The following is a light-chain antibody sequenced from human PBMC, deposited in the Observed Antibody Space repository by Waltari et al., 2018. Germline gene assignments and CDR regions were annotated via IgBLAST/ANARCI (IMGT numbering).Light chain of an antibody. V-gene: IGKV1-5*01. CDR2: EAS. CDR1: QSINNW. CDR3: QQYNSYLWT. Sequence: DIQMTQSPSTLSASVGDRVTITCRASQSINNWLAWYRQRPGRAPKLLIYEASTVETGVPSRFSGSGSGTEFTLTISGLQPDDFATYYCQQYNSYLWTFGQGTKVEIK. J-gene: IGKJ1*01.